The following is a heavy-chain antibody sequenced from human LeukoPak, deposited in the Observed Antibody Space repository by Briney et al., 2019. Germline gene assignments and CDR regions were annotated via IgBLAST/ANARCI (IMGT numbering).Heavy chain of an antibody. Sequence: SETLSLTCTVSGGSISSYYWSWIRQPPGKGLEWIGYIYYSGSTNYNPSLKSRVTISVQTTKNQSSLMLSSVTAADTAVYYCASRLELLRWFDTWGEGALATVS. V-gene: IGHV4-59*01. J-gene: IGHJ5*02. D-gene: IGHD1-7*01. CDR1: GGSISSYY. CDR2: IYYSGST. CDR3: ASRLELLRWFDT.